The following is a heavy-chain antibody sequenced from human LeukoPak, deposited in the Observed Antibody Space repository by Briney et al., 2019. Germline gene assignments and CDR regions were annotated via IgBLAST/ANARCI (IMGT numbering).Heavy chain of an antibody. CDR2: ISSSSSYI. CDR1: GFTFSSYS. CDR3: ARDWNIPPSD. D-gene: IGHD2-2*02. V-gene: IGHV3-21*01. J-gene: IGHJ4*02. Sequence: GGSLRLSCAASGFTFSSYSMNWVRQAPGKGLEWVSSISSSSSYIYYADSVKGRFTISRDNAKNSLHLQMDSLRAEDKAVYYCARDWNIPPSDWGQGTLVTVSS.